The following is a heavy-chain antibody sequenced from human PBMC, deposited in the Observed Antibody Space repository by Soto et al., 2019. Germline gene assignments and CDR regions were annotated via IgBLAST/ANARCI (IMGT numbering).Heavy chain of an antibody. Sequence: XESLKNSCTGCGYTFTTFWIRWVRQMPGKGLEWMGRIEPRDSQTNYSPSFQGHVTISVDKSISTAYLQWDSLKASDTAMYYCARLFCSTDTCDSWFDHWGHGTLVTVSS. V-gene: IGHV5-10-1*01. CDR2: IEPRDSQT. D-gene: IGHD1-26*01. J-gene: IGHJ5*02. CDR1: GYTFTTFW. CDR3: ARLFCSTDTCDSWFDH.